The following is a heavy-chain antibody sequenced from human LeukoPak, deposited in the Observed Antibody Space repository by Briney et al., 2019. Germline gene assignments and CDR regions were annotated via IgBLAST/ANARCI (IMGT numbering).Heavy chain of an antibody. CDR1: GFTFSSYG. CDR3: ASLGGNSGSDAFDI. CDR2: IWYDGSNK. V-gene: IGHV3-33*01. D-gene: IGHD4-23*01. J-gene: IGHJ3*02. Sequence: PGGSLRLSCAASGFTFSSYGMHWVRQAPGKGLEWVAVIWYDGSNKYYADSVKGRFTISRDNSKNTLYLQLNSLRPEDTAVYYCASLGGNSGSDAFDIWGQGTMVTVSS.